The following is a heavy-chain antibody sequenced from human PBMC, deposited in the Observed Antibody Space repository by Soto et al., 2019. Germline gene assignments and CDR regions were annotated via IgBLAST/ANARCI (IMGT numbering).Heavy chain of an antibody. J-gene: IGHJ4*02. CDR2: ISGSGGST. V-gene: IGHV3-23*01. CDR3: AKDALRPRGRDGYNPLFDY. D-gene: IGHD5-12*01. Sequence: GGSLRLSCAASGFTFSSYAMSWVRQAPGKGLEWVSAISGSGGSTYYADSVKGRFTISRDNSKNTLYLQMNSLRAEDTAVYYCAKDALRPRGRDGYNPLFDYWGQGTLVTVSS. CDR1: GFTFSSYA.